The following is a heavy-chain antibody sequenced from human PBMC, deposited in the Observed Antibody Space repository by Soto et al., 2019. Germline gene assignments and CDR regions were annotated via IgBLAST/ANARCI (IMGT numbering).Heavy chain of an antibody. Sequence: SETLSLTCAVYGGSFSGYYWSWIRQPPGKGLEWIGEINHSGSTNYNPSLKSRVTISVDTSKNQFSLKLSSVTAADTAVYYCARNGDYYDSSGYFLYVNWFDPWCQGTLVTVAS. D-gene: IGHD3-22*01. J-gene: IGHJ5*02. CDR1: GGSFSGYY. CDR3: ARNGDYYDSSGYFLYVNWFDP. V-gene: IGHV4-34*01. CDR2: INHSGST.